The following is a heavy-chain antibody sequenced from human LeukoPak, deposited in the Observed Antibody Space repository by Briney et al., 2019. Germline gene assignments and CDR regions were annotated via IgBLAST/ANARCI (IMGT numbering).Heavy chain of an antibody. CDR3: AGEGIEVVSQLNLAY. J-gene: IGHJ4*02. CDR2: IWYDGSNK. V-gene: IGHV3-33*01. Sequence: GGSLRLSCAASGFTFSSYGMHWVRQAPGKGLEWVAVIWYDGSNKYYADSVRGRFTISRDNSKNTLYLQMNSLRAEDTAVYYCAGEGIEVVSQLNLAYWGKGTRVTVSS. D-gene: IGHD6-13*01. CDR1: GFTFSSYG.